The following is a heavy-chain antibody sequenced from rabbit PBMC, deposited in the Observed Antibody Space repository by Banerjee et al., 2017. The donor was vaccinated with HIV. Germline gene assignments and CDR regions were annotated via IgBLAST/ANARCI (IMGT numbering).Heavy chain of an antibody. J-gene: IGHJ6*01. CDR2: IYVGNT. CDR1: GIDFSSGYD. V-gene: IGHV1S45*01. Sequence: QEQLVESGGGLVTLGGSLKLSCKASGIDFSSGYDMCWVRQAPGKGPEWIACIYVGNTYYASWAKGRFTISETSSTTVTQQMTSLTAADTATYFCARWGAGYADYGYGVSDLWGPGTLVTVS. CDR3: ARWGAGYADYGYGVSDL. D-gene: IGHD6-1*01.